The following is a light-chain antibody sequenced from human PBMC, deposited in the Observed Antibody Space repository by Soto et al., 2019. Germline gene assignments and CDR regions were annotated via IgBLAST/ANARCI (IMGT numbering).Light chain of an antibody. J-gene: IGLJ2*01. CDR3: NSYTSSSTVV. V-gene: IGLV2-14*01. CDR1: SSDVGGYNY. Sequence: QSALTQSASVSGSPGQSIAISCTGTSSDVGGYNYVSWYQQYPGEAPKLIIYEVSNRPSGVSSRFSGSKSGNTASLTISGLQGEDEADYYCNSYTSSSTVVFGGGTKLTVL. CDR2: EVS.